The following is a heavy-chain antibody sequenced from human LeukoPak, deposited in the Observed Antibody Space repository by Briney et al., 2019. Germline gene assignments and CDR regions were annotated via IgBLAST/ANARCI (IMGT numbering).Heavy chain of an antibody. CDR1: GYTFTSYY. D-gene: IGHD3-10*01. CDR3: ARRANYMGYYYYMDV. CDR2: INPSGGST. Sequence: ASVKVSCKASGYTFTSYYMHWVRQAPGQGLEWMGIINPSGGSTSYAQKFQGRVTMTRDTSTSTVYMELSSLRSEDTAVYYCARRANYMGYYYYMDVWGKGTTVTVSS. V-gene: IGHV1-46*01. J-gene: IGHJ6*03.